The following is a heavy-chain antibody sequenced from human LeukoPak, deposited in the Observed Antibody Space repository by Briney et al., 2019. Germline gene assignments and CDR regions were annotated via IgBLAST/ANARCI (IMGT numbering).Heavy chain of an antibody. Sequence: GGSLRLSCAASGFTFDDYAKHWVRQAPGKGLEWVSGISWNSGSIGYADSVKGRFTISRDNAKNSLYLQMNSLRAGDTALYYCARGHYCSGGSCYFDYWGQGTLVTVSS. CDR3: ARGHYCSGGSCYFDY. J-gene: IGHJ4*02. D-gene: IGHD2-15*01. CDR1: GFTFDDYA. V-gene: IGHV3-9*01. CDR2: ISWNSGSI.